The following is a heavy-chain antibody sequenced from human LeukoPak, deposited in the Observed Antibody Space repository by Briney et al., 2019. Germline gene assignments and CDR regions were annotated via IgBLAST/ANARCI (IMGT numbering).Heavy chain of an antibody. D-gene: IGHD3-22*01. CDR2: IYYSGST. CDR3: ARWASYYYDSSGRFDY. V-gene: IGHV4-59*01. J-gene: IGHJ4*02. CDR1: GGSTSSYY. Sequence: SETLSLTCTVSGGSTSSYYWSWIRQPPGKGLEWIGYIYYSGSTNYNPSLKSRVTISVDTSKNQFSLKLSSVTAADTAVYYCARWASYYYDSSGRFDYWGQGTLVTVSS.